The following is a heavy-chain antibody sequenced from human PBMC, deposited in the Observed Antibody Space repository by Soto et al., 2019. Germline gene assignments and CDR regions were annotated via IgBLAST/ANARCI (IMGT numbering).Heavy chain of an antibody. Sequence: PSETLSLTCTVSGGSISSGDYYWSWIRQPPGKGLEWIGYIYYSGSTYYNPSLKSRVTISVDTSKNQFSLKLSSVTAADTAVYYCARVSASSGYYHAEYFQHWGQGTLVTVSS. CDR1: GGSISSGDYY. V-gene: IGHV4-30-4*01. CDR2: IYYSGST. CDR3: ARVSASSGYYHAEYFQH. J-gene: IGHJ1*01. D-gene: IGHD3-22*01.